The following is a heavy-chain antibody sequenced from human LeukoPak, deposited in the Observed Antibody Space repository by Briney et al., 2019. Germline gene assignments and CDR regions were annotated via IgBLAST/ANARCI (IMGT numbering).Heavy chain of an antibody. J-gene: IGHJ4*02. V-gene: IGHV3-43*01. Sequence: LSGGSLRLSCAASGFTFDDYTMHWVRQAPGKGLEWVSLISWDGGSTYYADSVKGRFTISRDNSKNSLYLQMNSLRAEGAAVYFCAKAPVTSCRGAYCYPFDSWGQGTLVTVSS. CDR3: AKAPVTSCRGAYCYPFDS. CDR2: ISWDGGST. CDR1: GFTFDDYT. D-gene: IGHD2-21*01.